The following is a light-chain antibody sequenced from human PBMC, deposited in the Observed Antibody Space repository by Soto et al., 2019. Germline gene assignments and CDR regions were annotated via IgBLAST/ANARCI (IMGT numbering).Light chain of an antibody. J-gene: IGKJ4*01. V-gene: IGKV3-20*01. CDR3: QQYGSSPLT. CDR2: CAS. CDR1: QSVSSRY. Sequence: IVLTQSPGPLSLSPGERATLSCRASQSVSSRYVAWYTQKPGPAPRLLIYCASSRATGIPDRVRGSGSGTDFTLPISRMEAEDFAVYYCQQYGSSPLTLGGGTKVDI.